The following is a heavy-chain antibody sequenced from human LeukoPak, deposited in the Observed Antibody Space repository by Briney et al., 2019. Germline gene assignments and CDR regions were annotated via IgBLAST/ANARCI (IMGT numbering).Heavy chain of an antibody. CDR1: GFTFSSYA. Sequence: GGSLRLSCAASGFTFSSYAMSWVRQAPGKGLEWVSAISGSGGSTYYADSVKGRFTISRDNSKDTLYLQMNSLRAEDTAVYYCAKDTRNNYYDSSGYYGAAFDIWGQGTMVTVSS. CDR3: AKDTRNNYYDSSGYYGAAFDI. D-gene: IGHD3-22*01. CDR2: ISGSGGST. V-gene: IGHV3-23*01. J-gene: IGHJ3*02.